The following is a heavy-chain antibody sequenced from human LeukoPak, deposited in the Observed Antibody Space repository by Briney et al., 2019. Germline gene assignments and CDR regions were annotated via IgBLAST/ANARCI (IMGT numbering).Heavy chain of an antibody. CDR2: INPNSGGT. CDR3: ARQTDYYYDGSGYPNY. Sequence: GASVKVSCKASGYTFTGYYMHWVRQAPGQGLEWMGWINPNSGGTNYAQKFQGRVTMTRDTSISSAYMELSRLTSDDTAVYYCARQTDYYYDGSGYPNYWGQGTLVTVSS. J-gene: IGHJ4*02. CDR1: GYTFTGYY. V-gene: IGHV1-2*02. D-gene: IGHD3-22*01.